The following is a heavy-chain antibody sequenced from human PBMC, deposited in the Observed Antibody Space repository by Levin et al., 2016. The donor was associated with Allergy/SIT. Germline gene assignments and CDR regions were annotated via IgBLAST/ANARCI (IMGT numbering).Heavy chain of an antibody. V-gene: IGHV4-59*01. J-gene: IGHJ4*02. CDR2: IYYSGST. CDR3: ARVVDVLLWFGESLHTQGTKSYYFDY. D-gene: IGHD3-10*01. Sequence: WIRQPPGKGLEWIGYIYYSGSTNYNPSLKSRVTISVDTSKNQFSLKLSSVTAADTAVYYCARVVDVLLWFGESLHTQGTKSYYFDYWGQGTLVTVSS.